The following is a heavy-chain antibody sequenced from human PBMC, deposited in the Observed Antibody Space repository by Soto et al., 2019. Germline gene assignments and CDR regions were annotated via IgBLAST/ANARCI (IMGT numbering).Heavy chain of an antibody. CDR1: GYTFTGYY. CDR3: ARDRGGFNYYYYGMDV. J-gene: IGHJ6*02. D-gene: IGHD3-10*01. Sequence: GASVRVSCKASGYTFTGYYMHWVRQAPGQGLGWMGWINPNSGGTNYAQKFQGRVTMTRDTSISTAYMELSRLRSDDTAVYYCARDRGGFNYYYYGMDVWGQGTTVTVSS. V-gene: IGHV1-2*02. CDR2: INPNSGGT.